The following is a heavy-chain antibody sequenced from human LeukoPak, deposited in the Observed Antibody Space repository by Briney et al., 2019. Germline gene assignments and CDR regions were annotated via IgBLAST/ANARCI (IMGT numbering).Heavy chain of an antibody. J-gene: IGHJ4*02. Sequence: GGSLRLSCAASGFTFSSSAMSWVRQAPGKGLEWVSAISNNGGYTYYADSVQGRFTISRDNAKNSLYLQMNSLRAEDTAVYYCARDRAFDSSGYSNWGQGTLVTVSS. CDR1: GFTFSSSA. D-gene: IGHD3-22*01. CDR2: ISNNGGYT. CDR3: ARDRAFDSSGYSN. V-gene: IGHV3-23*01.